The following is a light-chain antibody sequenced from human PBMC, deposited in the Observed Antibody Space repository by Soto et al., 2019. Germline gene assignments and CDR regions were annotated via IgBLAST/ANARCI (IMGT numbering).Light chain of an antibody. V-gene: IGKV1-5*01. Sequence: DIQMTQSPSTLSASVGDRVTITCRASQSISSWLAWYQQKPVKAPKLLIYDASSLESGVPSRFSGSGSGTELTLTISSMQPDDFATYYCQQYKRYWTFGQGTKVQIK. CDR1: QSISSW. CDR2: DAS. CDR3: QQYKRYWT. J-gene: IGKJ1*01.